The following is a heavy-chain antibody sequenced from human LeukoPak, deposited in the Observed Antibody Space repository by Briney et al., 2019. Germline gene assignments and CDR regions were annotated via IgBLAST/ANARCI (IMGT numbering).Heavy chain of an antibody. CDR3: ARGTALTKNFDY. J-gene: IGHJ4*02. V-gene: IGHV4-39*01. Sequence: NASETLSLTCTVSGGSISSSSYYWGWIRRPPGKGLEWIGSIYYSGSTYYNPSLKSRVTISVDTSKNQFSLKLSSVTAADTAVYYCARGTALTKNFDYWGQGTLVTVSS. CDR2: IYYSGST. CDR1: GGSISSSSYY. D-gene: IGHD1-14*01.